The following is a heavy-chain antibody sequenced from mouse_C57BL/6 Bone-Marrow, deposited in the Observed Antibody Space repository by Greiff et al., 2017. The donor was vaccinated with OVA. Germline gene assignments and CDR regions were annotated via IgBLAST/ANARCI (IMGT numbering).Heavy chain of an antibody. J-gene: IGHJ2*01. CDR3: ARENYYGSSHFDY. CDR1: GFTFSDYY. D-gene: IGHD1-1*01. Sequence: EVKLMESEGGLVQPGSSMKLSCTASGFTFSDYYMAWVRQVPEKGLEWVANINYDGSSTYYLDSLKSRFIISRDNAKNILYLQMSSLKSEDTATYYCARENYYGSSHFDYWGQGTTLTVSS. CDR2: INYDGSST. V-gene: IGHV5-16*01.